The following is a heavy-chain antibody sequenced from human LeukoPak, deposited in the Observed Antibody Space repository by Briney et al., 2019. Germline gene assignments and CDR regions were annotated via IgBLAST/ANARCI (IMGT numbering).Heavy chain of an antibody. V-gene: IGHV3-23*01. Sequence: PGGSLRLSCAASGFTFSSYAMSWVRQAPGKGLEWVSAISGSGGSTYYADSVKGRFTISRDNAKNSLYLQMNSLRDEDTAVYYCARDRWDIVLMVYAITPRGIDYWGQGTLVTVSS. D-gene: IGHD2-8*01. J-gene: IGHJ4*02. CDR2: ISGSGGST. CDR1: GFTFSSYA. CDR3: ARDRWDIVLMVYAITPRGIDY.